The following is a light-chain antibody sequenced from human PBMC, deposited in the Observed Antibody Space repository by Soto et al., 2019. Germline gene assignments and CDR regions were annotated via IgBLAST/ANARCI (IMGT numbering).Light chain of an antibody. V-gene: IGLV4-60*02. Sequence: QPVLTQSSSASASLGSSVKLTCTLSSGHSSYIIAWHQQQPGKAPRYLMKLEGSGSYNKGSGVPDRFSGSSSGADRYLTICNLQFEDEADYYCETWDSNPRVFGGGSKLTVL. J-gene: IGLJ3*02. CDR1: SGHSSYI. CDR2: LEGSGSY. CDR3: ETWDSNPRV.